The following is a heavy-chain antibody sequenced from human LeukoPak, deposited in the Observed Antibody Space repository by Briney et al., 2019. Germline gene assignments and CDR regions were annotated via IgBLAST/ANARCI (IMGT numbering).Heavy chain of an antibody. D-gene: IGHD5-12*01. CDR3: ARVLVATISYYYYYMDV. Sequence: SETLSLTRAVYGGSFSGYHWSWIRQPPGKGLEWIGEINHSGSTNYNPSLKSRVTISVDTSKNQFSLKLSSVTAADTAVYYCARVLVATISYYYYYMDVWGKGTTVTVSS. J-gene: IGHJ6*03. CDR2: INHSGST. V-gene: IGHV4-34*01. CDR1: GGSFSGYH.